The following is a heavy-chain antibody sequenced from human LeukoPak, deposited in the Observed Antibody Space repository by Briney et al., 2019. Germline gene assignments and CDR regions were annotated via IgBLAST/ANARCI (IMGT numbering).Heavy chain of an antibody. V-gene: IGHV3-30*18. CDR2: ISYDGSNK. CDR1: GFTFSSYG. D-gene: IGHD3-10*01. CDR3: AKDHRRYYYGSGSYYTDAFDI. Sequence: GGSLRLSCAASGFTFSSYGMPWVRQAPGKGLEWVAVISYDGSNKYYADSVKGRFTISRDNSKNTLYLQMNSLRAEDTAVYYCAKDHRRYYYGSGSYYTDAFDIWGQGTMVTVSS. J-gene: IGHJ3*02.